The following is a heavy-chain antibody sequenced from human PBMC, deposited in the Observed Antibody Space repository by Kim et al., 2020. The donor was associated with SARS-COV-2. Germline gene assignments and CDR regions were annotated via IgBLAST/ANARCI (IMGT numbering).Heavy chain of an antibody. D-gene: IGHD2-21*02. CDR3: ARLRVTTGVNYFDY. V-gene: IGHV5-51*01. Sequence: SPSFQGQVTISADKSISTAYLQWSSLKASDTAMYYCARLRVTTGVNYFDYWGQGTLVTVSS. J-gene: IGHJ4*02.